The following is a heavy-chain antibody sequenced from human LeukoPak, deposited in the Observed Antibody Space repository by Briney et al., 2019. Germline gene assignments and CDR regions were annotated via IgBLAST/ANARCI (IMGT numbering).Heavy chain of an antibody. CDR2: ISPSGSLI. CDR3: ARSGSSSRAFDI. V-gene: IGHV3-21*01. Sequence: PGGSLRLSCAASGFTFSSFSMNWVRQAPGKGLEWVSSISPSGSLISYADSVKGRFTISRDNTNNSVYLQMSSLRVEDTGVYYCARSGSSSRAFDIWGQGTMVTVSS. CDR1: GFTFSSFS. D-gene: IGHD6-6*01. J-gene: IGHJ3*02.